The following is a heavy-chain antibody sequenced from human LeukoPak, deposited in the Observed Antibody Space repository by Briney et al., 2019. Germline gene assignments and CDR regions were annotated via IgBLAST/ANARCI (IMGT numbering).Heavy chain of an antibody. CDR3: ARDGAVTTRYYFDY. CDR2: ISSSSSYI. J-gene: IGHJ4*02. CDR1: GFTFSSYS. V-gene: IGHV3-21*01. D-gene: IGHD4-17*01. Sequence: GGSLRLSCAASGFTFSSYSMNWVRQTPGKGLEWVSSISSSSSYIYYADSVKGRFTISRDNAKNSLYLQMNSLRAEDTAVYYCARDGAVTTRYYFDYWGQGTLVTVSS.